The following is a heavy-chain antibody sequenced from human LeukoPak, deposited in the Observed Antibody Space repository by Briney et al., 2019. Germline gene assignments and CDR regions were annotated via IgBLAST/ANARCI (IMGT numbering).Heavy chain of an antibody. CDR2: INPGDSDT. Sequence: GESLKISCKGSGYSFTSYWIGWVRQMPGKGLEWMGIINPGDSDTRYSPSFQGQVTISADKSISTAYLQWSSLKASDTAMYYCARQYCSSTSCYTDWFDPWGQGTLVTVSS. D-gene: IGHD2-2*02. CDR1: GYSFTSYW. J-gene: IGHJ5*02. V-gene: IGHV5-51*01. CDR3: ARQYCSSTSCYTDWFDP.